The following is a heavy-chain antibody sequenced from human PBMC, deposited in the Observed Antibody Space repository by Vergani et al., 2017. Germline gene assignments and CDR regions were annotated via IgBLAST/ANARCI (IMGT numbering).Heavy chain of an antibody. CDR1: GFTFIMHA. CDR2: VSGSSATP. CDR3: AKGSWDLYCSGGSCSSGELDY. Sequence: EVQLLESGGDLVQPGGSLRLSCAASGFTFIMHAMSWVRQAPGKGLEWVSSVSGSSATPYYADSVKGRFIISRDNSKNTLHLQMNSLRADDTAVYYCAKGSWDLYCSGGSCSSGELDYWGQGTLVTVSS. D-gene: IGHD2-15*01. V-gene: IGHV3-23*01. J-gene: IGHJ4*02.